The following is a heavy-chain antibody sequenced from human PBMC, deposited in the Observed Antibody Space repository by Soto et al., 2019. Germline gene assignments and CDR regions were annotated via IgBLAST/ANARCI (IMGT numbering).Heavy chain of an antibody. CDR1: RFTFGGYA. Sequence: VGSLRLSCSASRFTFGGYAMSWVRQVPGKGLEWVSGITGNAANTVYADSVKGRFTISRDNSKNALYLQLNSLRAEDTAVYFCAKAARDCGGDCYSSYFDSWGQGALVTVSS. V-gene: IGHV3-23*01. CDR3: AKAARDCGGDCYSSYFDS. D-gene: IGHD2-21*02. J-gene: IGHJ4*02. CDR2: ITGNAANT.